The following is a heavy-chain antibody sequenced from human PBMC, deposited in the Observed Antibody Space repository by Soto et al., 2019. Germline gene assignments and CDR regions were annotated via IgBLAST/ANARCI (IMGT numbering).Heavy chain of an antibody. Sequence: QVQLVESGGGVVQPGRSLRLSCAASGFTFSSYAMHWVRQAPGKGLEWVAVISYDGSNKYYADSVKGRFTISRDNSKNPLYLQMNSLRAEDTAVYYCARGETYYDILTGYPGYYFDYWGQGTLVTVSS. CDR1: GFTFSSYA. D-gene: IGHD3-9*01. J-gene: IGHJ4*02. V-gene: IGHV3-30-3*01. CDR3: ARGETYYDILTGYPGYYFDY. CDR2: ISYDGSNK.